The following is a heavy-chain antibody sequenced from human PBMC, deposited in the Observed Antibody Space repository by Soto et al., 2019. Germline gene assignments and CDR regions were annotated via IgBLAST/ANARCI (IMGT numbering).Heavy chain of an antibody. J-gene: IGHJ4*02. Sequence: ASVKVSCKASGYTFTSYAMHWVRQAPGQRLEWMGWINAGNGNTKYSQKFQDRVTITMDTSASTAYMELSSLRSEDTAVYYCARGLPLAADYWGQGTLVTVAS. CDR3: ARGLPLAADY. CDR1: GYTFTSYA. CDR2: INAGNGNT. V-gene: IGHV1-3*01.